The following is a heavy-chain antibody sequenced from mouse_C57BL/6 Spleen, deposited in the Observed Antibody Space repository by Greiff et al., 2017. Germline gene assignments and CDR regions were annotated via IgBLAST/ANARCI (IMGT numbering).Heavy chain of an antibody. CDR1: GYTFTSYD. CDR3: ARDGEGSSGYGYFDV. D-gene: IGHD3-2*02. Sequence: VKLMESGPELVKPGASVKLSCTASGYTFTSYDINWVQQRPGQGLEWIGWIYPRDGSTKYNEKFKGKATLTVDTSSSTAYMELHSLTSEDSAVYFGARDGEGSSGYGYFDVWGTGTTVTVSS. V-gene: IGHV1-85*01. CDR2: IYPRDGST. J-gene: IGHJ1*03.